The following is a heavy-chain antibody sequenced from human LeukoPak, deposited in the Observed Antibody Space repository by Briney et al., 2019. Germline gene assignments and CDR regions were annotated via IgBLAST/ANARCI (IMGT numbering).Heavy chain of an antibody. V-gene: IGHV1-46*03. D-gene: IGHD2-2*02. CDR1: GYTFTSYY. CDR2: INPSGGST. J-gene: IGHJ4*02. Sequence: ASVKVSCKASGYTFTSYYMHWVRQAPGQGLEWMGIINPSGGSTSYAPKFQGRVTVTRDTSTSTDYMELRSLRSEDTAVYYCARVDCSSGRCYTLDFDYWGQGTLVTVSS. CDR3: ARVDCSSGRCYTLDFDY.